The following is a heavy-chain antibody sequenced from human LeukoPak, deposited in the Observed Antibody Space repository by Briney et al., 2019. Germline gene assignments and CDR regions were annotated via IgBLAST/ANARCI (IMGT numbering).Heavy chain of an antibody. CDR1: GYTFIDYY. D-gene: IGHD2-2*01. CDR2: SNPNSGGT. Sequence: ASVKVSCKASGYTFIDYYMHWVRQAPGQGLEWMGWSNPNSGGTNYAQKFQGRVTMSRDTSISTAYMELSRLRSDDTAVYFCARGCSSTSCYSYGDWFDPWGQGTLVTVSS. CDR3: ARGCSSTSCYSYGDWFDP. J-gene: IGHJ5*02. V-gene: IGHV1-2*02.